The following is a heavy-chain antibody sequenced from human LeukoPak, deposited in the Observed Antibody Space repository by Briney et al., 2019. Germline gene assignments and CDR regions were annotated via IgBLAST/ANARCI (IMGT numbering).Heavy chain of an antibody. D-gene: IGHD3-3*01. J-gene: IGHJ4*02. CDR2: IYSGGST. V-gene: IGHV3-53*04. Sequence: GGSLRLSCAASGFTVSSNYMSWVRQAPGKGLEWVSVIYSGGSTYYADSVKGRFTISRHNSKNTLYLQMNSLRAEDTAVYYCARAAPDTEFLEWLYFDYWGQGTLVTVSS. CDR3: ARAAPDTEFLEWLYFDY. CDR1: GFTVSSNY.